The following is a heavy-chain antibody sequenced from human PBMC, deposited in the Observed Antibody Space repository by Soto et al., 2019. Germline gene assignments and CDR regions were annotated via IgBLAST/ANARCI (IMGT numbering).Heavy chain of an antibody. CDR1: GASISTNNW. CDR2: IYHSGTN. Sequence: PSQTLSLTCAVSGASISTNNWWTWVRQTPGKGLEWIGEIYHSGTNNYNPSLKSRVTISIDKSNNQFSLNLRSVTAADTAVYYCARVPDRWGQGTLVTVSS. CDR3: ARVPDR. D-gene: IGHD2-2*01. V-gene: IGHV4-4*02. J-gene: IGHJ5*02.